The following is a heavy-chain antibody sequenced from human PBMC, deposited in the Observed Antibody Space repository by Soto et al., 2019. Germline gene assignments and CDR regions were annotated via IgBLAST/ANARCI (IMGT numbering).Heavy chain of an antibody. J-gene: IGHJ6*02. CDR2: IYYSGST. V-gene: IGHV4-30-4*01. Sequence: KTSETLSLTCTVSGGSISSGDYYWSWIRQPPGKGLEWIGYIYYSGSTYYNPSLKSRVTISVDTSKNQFSLKLSSVTAADTAVYYCAREARLYYDFWSGSLVSGMDVWGQGTTVTVSS. CDR3: AREARLYYDFWSGSLVSGMDV. CDR1: GGSISSGDYY. D-gene: IGHD3-3*01.